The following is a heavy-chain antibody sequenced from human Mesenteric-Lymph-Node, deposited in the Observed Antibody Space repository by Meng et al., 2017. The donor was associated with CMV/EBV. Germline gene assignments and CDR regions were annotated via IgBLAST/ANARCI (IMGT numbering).Heavy chain of an antibody. J-gene: IGHJ5*02. CDR3: ARRKDLSGWFDP. V-gene: IGHV4-39*07. CDR1: RVSITSSSYY. Sequence: CNVSRVSITSSSYYWGWIRQPPGKGLEWIGSIYYSGTTYYNPSLTSRVTISVDTSKNQFSLKLTSVTAADTAVYYCARRKDLSGWFDPWGQGTLVTVSS. CDR2: IYYSGTT.